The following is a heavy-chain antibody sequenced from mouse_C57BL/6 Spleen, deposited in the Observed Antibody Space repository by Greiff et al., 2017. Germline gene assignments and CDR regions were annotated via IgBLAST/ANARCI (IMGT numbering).Heavy chain of an antibody. V-gene: IGHV7-3*01. CDR3: ARSPSYAMDY. CDR1: GFTFTDYY. J-gene: IGHJ4*01. D-gene: IGHD2-10*02. CDR2: IRNKANGYTT. Sequence: EVHLVESGGGLVQPGGSLSLSCAASGFTFTDYYMSWVRQPPGKALEWLGFIRNKANGYTTEYSASVKGRFTISRDNSQSILYLQMNALRAEDSATYYCARSPSYAMDYWGQGTSVTVSS.